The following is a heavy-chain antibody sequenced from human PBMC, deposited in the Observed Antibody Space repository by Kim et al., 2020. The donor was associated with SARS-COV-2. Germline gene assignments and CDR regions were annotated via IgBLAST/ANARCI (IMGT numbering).Heavy chain of an antibody. D-gene: IGHD5-18*01. CDR1: GFTFSSYW. Sequence: GGSLRLSCAASGFTFSSYWLHWVRHAPGKGLVWVSRINSDGSSTSYADSVKGRFTISRDNAKNTLYLQMNSLRAEDTAVYYCARDLRTCPIQLWSYYYYYGMDVGGQGTAVTVSS. CDR3: ARDLRTCPIQLWSYYYYYGMDV. CDR2: INSDGSST. V-gene: IGHV3-74*01. J-gene: IGHJ6*02.